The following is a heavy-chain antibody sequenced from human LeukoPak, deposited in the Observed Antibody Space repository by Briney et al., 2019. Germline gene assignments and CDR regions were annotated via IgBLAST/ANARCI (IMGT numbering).Heavy chain of an antibody. CDR3: VSFYETY. V-gene: IGHV3-74*01. Sequence: GGSLRLSCAASGNSWMHWVRQAPGKGLVWVSHINGDGSWTTYADSVKGRFTICKDNAKNTVYLQMNNLRAEDTAVYYCVSFYETYWGRGTLVTVSS. CDR1: GNSW. CDR2: INGDGSWT. D-gene: IGHD2-2*01. J-gene: IGHJ4*02.